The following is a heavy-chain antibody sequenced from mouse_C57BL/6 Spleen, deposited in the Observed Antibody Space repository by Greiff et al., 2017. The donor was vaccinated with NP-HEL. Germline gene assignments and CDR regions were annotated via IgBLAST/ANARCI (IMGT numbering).Heavy chain of an antibody. CDR2: IYAGDGDT. D-gene: IGHD1-1*01. Sequence: LQESGPELVKPGASVKISCKASGYAFSSSWMNWVKQRPGKGLEWIGRIYAGDGDTNYNGKFKGKAKLTADKSSNTAYMQLSSLTSEDSAVYFCAKYPHYYGSSHIDYWGQGATLTVSS. CDR1: GYAFSSSW. J-gene: IGHJ2*01. V-gene: IGHV1-82*01. CDR3: AKYPHYYGSSHIDY.